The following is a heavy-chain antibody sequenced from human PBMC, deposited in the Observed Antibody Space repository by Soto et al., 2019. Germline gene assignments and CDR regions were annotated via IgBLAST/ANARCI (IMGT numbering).Heavy chain of an antibody. D-gene: IGHD4-17*01. Sequence: QVQLVQSGAEVKKPGSSVKVSCKASGGTFSSYAISWVRQAPGQGLEWMGGIIPIFGTANYAQKFQGRFTITADESTSTAYMELSSLRSEDTAVYYCARVGYGDYARDYYYGMDVWGQGTTVTVSS. CDR1: GGTFSSYA. V-gene: IGHV1-69*12. J-gene: IGHJ6*02. CDR2: IIPIFGTA. CDR3: ARVGYGDYARDYYYGMDV.